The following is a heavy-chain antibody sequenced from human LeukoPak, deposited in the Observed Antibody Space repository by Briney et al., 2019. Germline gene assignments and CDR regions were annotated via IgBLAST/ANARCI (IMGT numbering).Heavy chain of an antibody. CDR1: GGSIRSHY. CDR3: ASLTGYYEPRFDY. CDR2: IYYTGST. J-gene: IGHJ4*02. Sequence: SETLSLTCTVSGGSIRSHYWSWIRQPPGKGLEWIGCIYYTGSTNYNPSLKSRITISIDTSKNQFSLNLSSVTAADTAVYYCASLTGYYEPRFDYWGQGTLVTVSS. D-gene: IGHD3-9*01. V-gene: IGHV4-59*11.